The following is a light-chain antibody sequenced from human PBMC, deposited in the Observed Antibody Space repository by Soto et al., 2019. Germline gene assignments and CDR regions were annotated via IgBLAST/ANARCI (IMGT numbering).Light chain of an antibody. CDR2: AAS. J-gene: IGKJ1*01. Sequence: DIQMTQSPSSLSASAGDRVTITCRASQSISNYLNWYQQKPGKAPKLLIYAASSLQSGVPSRFSGSGSGTDFTLTISSLQPEDFATFYCQQSYTTPRTFGQGTKVEMK. V-gene: IGKV1-39*01. CDR1: QSISNY. CDR3: QQSYTTPRT.